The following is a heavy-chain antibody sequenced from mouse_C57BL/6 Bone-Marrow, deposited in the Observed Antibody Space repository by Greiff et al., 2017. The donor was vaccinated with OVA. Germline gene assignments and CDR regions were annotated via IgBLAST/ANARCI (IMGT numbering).Heavy chain of an antibody. Sequence: VQGVESGAELARPGASVKLSCKASGYTFTSYGISWVKQRTGQGLEWIGEIYPRSGNTYYNEKFKGKATLTADKSSSTAYMELRSLTSEDSAVYYCARHGSSHWYFDVWGTGTTVTVSS. CDR3: ARHGSSHWYFDV. CDR2: IYPRSGNT. V-gene: IGHV1-81*01. J-gene: IGHJ1*03. D-gene: IGHD1-1*01. CDR1: GYTFTSYG.